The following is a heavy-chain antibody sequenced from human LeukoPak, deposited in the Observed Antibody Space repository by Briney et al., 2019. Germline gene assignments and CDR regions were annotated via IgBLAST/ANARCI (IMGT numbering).Heavy chain of an antibody. J-gene: IGHJ3*02. D-gene: IGHD3-3*01. CDR3: ARDLSPPFGVALNDAFDI. Sequence: PSQTLSLTCTVSGGSISSGDYYWSWIRQPPGKGLEWIGHIYYSGSTYYNPSLKSRVTISVDASKNQFSLKLSSVTAADTAVYYCARDLSPPFGVALNDAFDIWGQGTMVTVSS. CDR2: IYYSGST. CDR1: GGSISSGDYY. V-gene: IGHV4-30-4*01.